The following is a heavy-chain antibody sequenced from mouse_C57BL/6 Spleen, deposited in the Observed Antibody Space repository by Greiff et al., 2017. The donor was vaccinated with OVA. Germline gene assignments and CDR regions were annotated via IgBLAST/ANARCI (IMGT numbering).Heavy chain of an antibody. V-gene: IGHV7-3*01. J-gene: IGHJ2*01. CDR1: GFTFTDYY. Sequence: EVMLVESGGGLVQPGGSLSLSCAASGFTFTDYYMSWVRQPPGKALEWLGFIRNKANGYTTEYSASVKGRFTISRDNSQSILYLQMNALGAEDSATYYCASYAGVFDYWGQGTTLTVSS. CDR3: ASYAGVFDY. CDR2: IRNKANGYTT. D-gene: IGHD4-1*01.